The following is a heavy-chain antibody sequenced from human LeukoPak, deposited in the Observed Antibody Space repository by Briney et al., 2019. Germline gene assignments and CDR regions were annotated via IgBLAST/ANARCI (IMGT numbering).Heavy chain of an antibody. CDR2: ISSSSTYI. CDR1: GFTFSSYS. Sequence: GGSLTLSCAASGFTFSSYSMNWVRQAPGKGLEWVSSISSSSTYIYYAGSVKGRSTISRDNAKNSLFLQMNSLRAEDTAVYYCARDKGTEGLLPRGDWYFDLWGRGTLVTVSS. D-gene: IGHD3-3*01. V-gene: IGHV3-21*01. J-gene: IGHJ2*01. CDR3: ARDKGTEGLLPRGDWYFDL.